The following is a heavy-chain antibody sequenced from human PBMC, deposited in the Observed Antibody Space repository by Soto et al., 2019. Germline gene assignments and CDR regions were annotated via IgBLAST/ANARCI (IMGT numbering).Heavy chain of an antibody. D-gene: IGHD3-9*01. Sequence: SETLSLTCTVSGGSISGVNYYWSWIRQPPDKGLEWIGHIYNGGSTYNNPSLKSRVTISVDTSKNQFSLKLSSVSAADTAVYYCTRGPSGDKVDYWGQGTLVTVSSGKQYRASVKVSCKASGYHFDYWGQGTLVTVSS. CDR3: TRGPSGDKVDYWGQGTLVTVSSGKQYRASVKVSCKASGYHFDY. V-gene: IGHV4-30-4*01. CDR2: IYNGGST. CDR1: GGSISGVNYY. J-gene: IGHJ4*02.